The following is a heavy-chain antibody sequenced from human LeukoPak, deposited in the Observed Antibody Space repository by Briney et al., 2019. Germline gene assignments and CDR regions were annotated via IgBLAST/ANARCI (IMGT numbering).Heavy chain of an antibody. CDR1: GFTFSSYS. CDR2: ISSSSSYI. D-gene: IGHD1-14*01. Sequence: PGGSLRLSCAASGFTFSSYSMNWVRQAPGKGLEWVSSISSSSSYIYHGDSVKGRFTISRDNAKNSLYLQMNSLRAEDTAVYYCARVPGGPDPFDPWGQGTLVTVSS. V-gene: IGHV3-21*01. J-gene: IGHJ5*02. CDR3: ARVPGGPDPFDP.